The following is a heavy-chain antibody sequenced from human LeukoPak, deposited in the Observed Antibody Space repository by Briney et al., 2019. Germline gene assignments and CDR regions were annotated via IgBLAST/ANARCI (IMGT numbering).Heavy chain of an antibody. Sequence: GGSLRLSCAASGFAASRNYMSWVRQAPGKGMVLVSVTYSGRSTYYAASVKGRFTISRDNSKNTLYLQMNSLRAEHTDVYYCASHLPAHHWGQGTLATVSS. V-gene: IGHV3-53*01. CDR2: TYSGRST. J-gene: IGHJ5*02. CDR3: ASHLPAHH. CDR1: GFAASRNY.